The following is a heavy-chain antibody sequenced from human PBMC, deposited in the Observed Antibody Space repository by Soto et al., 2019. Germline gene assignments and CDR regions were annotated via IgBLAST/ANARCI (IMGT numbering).Heavy chain of an antibody. CDR3: AKDHHKIRGVIGPCIFDP. CDR2: ISYDGSNK. CDR1: GFTFSSYV. V-gene: IGHV3-30*18. J-gene: IGHJ5*02. Sequence: RALILSGAASGFTFSSYVMHWVRQAPGKGLEWVAVISYDGSNKYYADSVKGRFTISRDNSKNTLYLQMNSLRAEDTAVYYCAKDHHKIRGVIGPCIFDPWGQGTLVTVPS. D-gene: IGHD3-10*01.